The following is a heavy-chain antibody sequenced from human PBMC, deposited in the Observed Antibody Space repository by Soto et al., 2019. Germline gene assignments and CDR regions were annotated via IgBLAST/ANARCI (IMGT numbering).Heavy chain of an antibody. CDR2: IHYSGST. D-gene: IGHD6-6*01. CDR1: GGSISSGGYY. Sequence: SETLSLTCTVSGGSISSGGYYWSWIRQHPGKGLEWIGYIHYSGSTYYNPSLKSRVTISVGTSKNQFSLKLSSVTAADTAVYYCARDSREAARPGYYYYGMDVWGQGTTVTVS. V-gene: IGHV4-31*03. J-gene: IGHJ6*02. CDR3: ARDSREAARPGYYYYGMDV.